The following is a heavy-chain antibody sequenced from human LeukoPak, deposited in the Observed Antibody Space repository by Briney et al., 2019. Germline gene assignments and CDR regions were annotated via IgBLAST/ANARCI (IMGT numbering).Heavy chain of an antibody. D-gene: IGHD5-24*01. CDR2: NSGSSTYI. V-gene: IGHV3-21*01. J-gene: IGHJ3*01. CDR1: GFTFSSYS. Sequence: GGSLRLSCAASGFTFSSYSINWVRQAPGKGLEWVSSNSGSSTYIYYADSVKGRFTISRDNAKNSLYLQMNSLRAEDTAVYYCAADGEYSFYVWGQGTMVTVSS. CDR3: AADGEYSFYV.